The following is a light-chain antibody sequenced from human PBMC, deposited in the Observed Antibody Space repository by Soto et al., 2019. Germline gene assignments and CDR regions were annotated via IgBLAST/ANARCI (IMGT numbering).Light chain of an antibody. CDR1: SSDVGGYNY. CDR2: EVS. CDR3: SSYTTSSTVV. J-gene: IGLJ2*01. V-gene: IGLV2-14*01. Sequence: QSVLTQPASVSGSPGQSITISCIGTSSDVGGYNYVSWYQQHPGKAPKLIIYEVSNRPSGVSHRFSGSKSGTTASLTISGLQAEDEADYYCSSYTTSSTVVFGGGTKLTVL.